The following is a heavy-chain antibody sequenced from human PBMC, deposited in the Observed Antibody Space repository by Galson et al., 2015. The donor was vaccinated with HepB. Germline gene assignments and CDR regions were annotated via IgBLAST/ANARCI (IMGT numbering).Heavy chain of an antibody. Sequence: SLRLSCAASGFTFSSYAMSWVRQAPGKGLKWVSAISGSGGSTYYADSVKGRFTISRDNSKNTLYLQMTSLRDEDTAVYYCARLAYLGSEDYYVGKYYFDYWGQGTLVTVSS. CDR1: GFTFSSYA. V-gene: IGHV3-23*01. CDR2: ISGSGGST. CDR3: ARLAYLGSEDYYVGKYYFDY. J-gene: IGHJ4*02. D-gene: IGHD3-10*02.